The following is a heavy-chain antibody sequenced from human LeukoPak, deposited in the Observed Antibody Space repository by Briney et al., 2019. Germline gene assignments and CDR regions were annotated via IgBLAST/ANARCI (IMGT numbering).Heavy chain of an antibody. Sequence: PSETLSLTCTVSGYSISSGCYWGWIRQPPGKGLEWIGSIYHSGSTNYNPSLKSRVTISVDTSKNQFSLKLSSVTAADTAVYYCARGSLRVLYNWFDPWGQGTLVTVSS. CDR2: IYHSGST. CDR3: ARGSLRVLYNWFDP. D-gene: IGHD4-17*01. CDR1: GYSISSGCY. J-gene: IGHJ5*02. V-gene: IGHV4-38-2*02.